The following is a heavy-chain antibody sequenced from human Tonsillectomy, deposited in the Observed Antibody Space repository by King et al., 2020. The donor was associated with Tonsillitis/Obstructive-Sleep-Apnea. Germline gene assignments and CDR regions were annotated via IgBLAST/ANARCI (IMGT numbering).Heavy chain of an antibody. CDR2: ISYDGSDK. Sequence: VQLVESGGGVVQPGRSLRLSCAASGFTFSSYAMHWVRQAPGKGLEWVAVISYDGSDKYYADSVKGRFTISRDNSKNTVYLQMNSLRAEDTAVYYCERVLWSRYYPLAYWGQGTLVTVSS. J-gene: IGHJ4*02. CDR3: ERVLWSRYYPLAY. D-gene: IGHD3-3*01. CDR1: GFTFSSYA. V-gene: IGHV3-30*04.